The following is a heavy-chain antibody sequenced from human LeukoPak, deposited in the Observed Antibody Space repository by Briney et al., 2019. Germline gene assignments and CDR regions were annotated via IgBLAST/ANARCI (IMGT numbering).Heavy chain of an antibody. CDR1: GFTFSSYW. Sequence: GGSLRLSCAASGFTFSSYWMSWVRQAPGKGLEWVANIKKDGSEKFYVDSVKGRFTISRDNAKNSLYLQMNSLRAEDTAVYYCAELGITMIGGVWGKGTTVTISS. J-gene: IGHJ6*04. CDR2: IKKDGSEK. V-gene: IGHV3-7*01. CDR3: AELGITMIGGV. D-gene: IGHD3-10*02.